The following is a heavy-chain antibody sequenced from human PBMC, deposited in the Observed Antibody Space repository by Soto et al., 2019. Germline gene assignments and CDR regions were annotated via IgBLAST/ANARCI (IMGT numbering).Heavy chain of an antibody. V-gene: IGHV4-30-4*01. CDR3: ARGLVPAAMGYGY. D-gene: IGHD2-2*01. CDR1: AGSISSGDYY. Sequence: QVQLQESGPGLVKPSQTLSLTCTVSAGSISSGDYYWSWVRHPPGKGLEWIGYIYYSGSTYYNPSLKSRVTISVDTTKNQFSLKLSSVTAADTAVYYCARGLVPAAMGYGYWGQGTLVTVSS. CDR2: IYYSGST. J-gene: IGHJ4*02.